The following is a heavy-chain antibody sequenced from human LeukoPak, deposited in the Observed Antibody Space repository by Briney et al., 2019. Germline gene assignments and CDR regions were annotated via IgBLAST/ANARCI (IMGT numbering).Heavy chain of an antibody. D-gene: IGHD3-10*01. CDR3: ARDGSLWFGELGHYYYYYGMDV. V-gene: IGHV3-11*01. CDR1: GFTFSDYY. J-gene: IGHJ6*02. Sequence: GGSLRLSCAASGFTFSDYYMSWIRQAPGKGLESVSYISSSGSTIYYADSVKGRFTISRDNAKNSLYLQMNSLRAEDTAVYYCARDGSLWFGELGHYYYYYGMDVWGQGTTVTVSS. CDR2: ISSSGSTI.